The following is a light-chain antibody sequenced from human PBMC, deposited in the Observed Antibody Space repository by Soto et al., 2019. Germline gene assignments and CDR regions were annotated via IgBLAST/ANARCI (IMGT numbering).Light chain of an antibody. V-gene: IGKV3-20*01. CDR1: QSVYNNY. CDR2: GAS. Sequence: EIVLSQSPGTVSLSPGERATLSCRASQSVYNNYIAWYQQSPGQAPRVLIYGASTRATGTPDRFSGSGSGTDFTFTISRLEPEDSAVYYCQQYGNSVTFGGGTNVEMK. J-gene: IGKJ4*01. CDR3: QQYGNSVT.